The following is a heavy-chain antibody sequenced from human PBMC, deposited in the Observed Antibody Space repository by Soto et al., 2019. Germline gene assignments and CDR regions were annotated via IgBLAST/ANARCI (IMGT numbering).Heavy chain of an antibody. CDR1: GFNFKNYA. CDR3: AKDNHFDSSGYLAGYYFDY. Sequence: GGSLRLSCAASGFNFKNYAMSWVRQAPGKGPEWVSEISGSGGRTFYADSVKGRFTISRDNSKNTVYLQMNSLGAEDTALYFCAKDNHFDSSGYLAGYYFDYWGPGTLVTVSS. D-gene: IGHD3-22*01. J-gene: IGHJ4*02. V-gene: IGHV3-23*01. CDR2: ISGSGGRT.